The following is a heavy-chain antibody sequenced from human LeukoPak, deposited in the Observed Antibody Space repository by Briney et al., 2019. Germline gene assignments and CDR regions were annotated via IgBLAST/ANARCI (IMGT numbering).Heavy chain of an antibody. J-gene: IGHJ4*02. V-gene: IGHV3-30*02. CDR1: GFTFSRYG. CDR2: LQNDGSSI. CDR3: AKISHDYGDSADY. Sequence: GGSLRLSCAGSGFTFSRYGIHWVRQAPGKGLEWVTFLQNDGSSIYYADSVKGRFTISRDNAKNSLYLQMNSLRAEDTAMYYCAKISHDYGDSADYWGQGTLVTVSS. D-gene: IGHD4-17*01.